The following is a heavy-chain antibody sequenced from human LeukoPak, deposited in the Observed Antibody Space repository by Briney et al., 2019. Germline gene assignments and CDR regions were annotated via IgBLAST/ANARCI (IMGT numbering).Heavy chain of an antibody. Sequence: GGSLRLSCAASGFTFSSYAMSWVRQAPGKGLEWVSAISGSGGSTYYADSVKGRFTISRDNSKNTLYLQMSSLRAEDTAVYYCAKMPVSYSSGWSNFDYWGQGTLVTVSS. V-gene: IGHV3-23*01. CDR1: GFTFSSYA. J-gene: IGHJ4*02. D-gene: IGHD6-19*01. CDR2: ISGSGGST. CDR3: AKMPVSYSSGWSNFDY.